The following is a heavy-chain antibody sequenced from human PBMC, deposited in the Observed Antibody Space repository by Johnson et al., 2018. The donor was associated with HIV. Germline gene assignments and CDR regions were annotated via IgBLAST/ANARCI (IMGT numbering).Heavy chain of an antibody. Sequence: MLLVESGGGVERPGESLRLSCVGSGFMFDDYAMSWVRQVPGKGLEWVSGIDWTGANAGYADSVKGRFTIFRDNAKNSLYIQMSGLREEDTALYYCASQRWKQGDAFDIWGQGTMVTVS. J-gene: IGHJ3*02. V-gene: IGHV3-20*04. CDR2: IDWTGANA. CDR1: GFMFDDYA. D-gene: IGHD4-23*01. CDR3: ASQRWKQGDAFDI.